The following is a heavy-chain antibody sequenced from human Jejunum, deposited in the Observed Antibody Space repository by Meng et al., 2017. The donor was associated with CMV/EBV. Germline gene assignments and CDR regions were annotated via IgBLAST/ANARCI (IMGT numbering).Heavy chain of an antibody. J-gene: IGHJ4*02. D-gene: IGHD1-14*01. CDR3: AAGFNRADY. V-gene: IGHV3-74*01. Sequence: SCAAFGFTFSSSWMHWVRQAPGKGLLWVSRISTDGNSATYADSVKGRFTISRDNAKNTLYLQMSNLRAEDTAVYYCAAGFNRADYWGQGTLVTVSS. CDR1: GFTFSSSW. CDR2: ISTDGNSA.